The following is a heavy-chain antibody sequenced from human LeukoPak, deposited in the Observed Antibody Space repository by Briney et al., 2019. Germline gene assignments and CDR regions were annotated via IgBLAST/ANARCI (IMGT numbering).Heavy chain of an antibody. V-gene: IGHV3-30-3*01. J-gene: IGHJ4*01. CDR2: ISYDGSNK. CDR3: VSPVFINY. D-gene: IGHD1-14*01. Sequence: GGSLRLSCAASGFTFSSYTMHRVRQAPGKGLEWVAVISYDGSNKYYADSVKGRFTISRDNSKNTLYLQMNSLRAEDTAVYYCVSPVFINYWGQGTLVTVSS. CDR1: GFTFSSYT.